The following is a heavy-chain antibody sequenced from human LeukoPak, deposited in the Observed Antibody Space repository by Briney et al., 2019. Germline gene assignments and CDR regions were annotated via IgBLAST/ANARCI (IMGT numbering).Heavy chain of an antibody. D-gene: IGHD1-1*01. CDR1: GFTFSSYA. Sequence: GGSLRLSCAASGFTFSSYAMSWVRQAPGKGLEWVSAISGSGGSTYYADSVRGRFTISRDSSKSMVYLQMNGLRVDDTALYYCAEDRVPDNGWNFDMWGQGTMVIVSA. CDR3: AEDRVPDNGWNFDM. J-gene: IGHJ3*02. CDR2: ISGSGGST. V-gene: IGHV3-23*01.